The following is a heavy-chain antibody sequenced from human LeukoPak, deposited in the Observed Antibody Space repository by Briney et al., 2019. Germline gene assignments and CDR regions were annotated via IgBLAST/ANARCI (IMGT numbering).Heavy chain of an antibody. CDR2: IVVGSGNT. V-gene: IGHV1-58*02. CDR3: ASCGSGRDWFDP. CDR1: GFTFTSSA. J-gene: IGHJ5*02. D-gene: IGHD3-10*01. Sequence: SVKVSCKASGFTFTSSAMQWVRQARGQRLEWIGWIVVGSGNTNYAQKFQGRVTITADKSTSTAYMELSSLRSEDTAVYYCASCGSGRDWFDPWGQGTLVTVSS.